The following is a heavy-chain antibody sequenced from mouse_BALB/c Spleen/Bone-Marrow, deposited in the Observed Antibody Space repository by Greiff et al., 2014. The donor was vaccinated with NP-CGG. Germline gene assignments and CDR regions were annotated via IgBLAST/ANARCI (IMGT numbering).Heavy chain of an antibody. D-gene: IGHD2-3*01. CDR2: FDPFNGGT. Sequence: VQLQQSGPELMKPGASVKISCKASGYLFTSYYMHWGKQSHGESLEWIGYFDPFNGGTSYNQKFKGKATLTVDKSSSTAYMHLSSLTSEDSAVYFCARSYDGYPYAMNYWGQGTSVTVSS. J-gene: IGHJ4*01. CDR3: ARSYDGYPYAMNY. V-gene: IGHV1S135*01. CDR1: GYLFTSYY.